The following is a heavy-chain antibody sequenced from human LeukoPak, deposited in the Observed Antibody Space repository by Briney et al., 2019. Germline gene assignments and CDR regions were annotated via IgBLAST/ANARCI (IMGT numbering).Heavy chain of an antibody. CDR1: GFTFSTYA. Sequence: GGSLRLSCAGSGFTFSTYAMNWVRQAPGKGLEWVSGISGSDNNTYYADSVKGRFTISRDNAKNSLYLQMSSLRAEDTAVYYCARGAYSYPLNAFDIWGQGTMVIVSS. J-gene: IGHJ3*02. CDR2: ISGSDNNT. CDR3: ARGAYSYPLNAFDI. D-gene: IGHD5-18*01. V-gene: IGHV3-21*01.